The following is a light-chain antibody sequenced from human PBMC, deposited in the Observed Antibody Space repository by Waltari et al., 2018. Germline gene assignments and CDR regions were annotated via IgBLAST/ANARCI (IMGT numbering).Light chain of an antibody. CDR1: SRDVGGNNY. V-gene: IGLV2-14*01. J-gene: IGLJ2*01. CDR2: DVS. CDR3: SSDTGSNTVI. Sequence: QSALTQPASVSGSPGQSITISCTGTSRDVGGNNYVSWYQQYPGKVPKLLIYDVSKSPAGVSHRFSGCKYGNTASLTISGLQAEDEADYYCSSDTGSNTVIFGGGTKLTVL.